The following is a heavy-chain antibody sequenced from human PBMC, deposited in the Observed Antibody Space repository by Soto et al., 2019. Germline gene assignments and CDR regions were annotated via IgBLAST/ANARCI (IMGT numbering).Heavy chain of an antibody. CDR3: ARRYCSSTSCSYGMDV. J-gene: IGHJ6*02. V-gene: IGHV3-13*01. Sequence: GGSLRLSCAASGFTFSSYDMHWVRQATGKGLEWVSAIGTAGDTYYPGSVKGRFTISRENAENSLYLQMNSLRAEDTAVYYCARRYCSSTSCSYGMDVWGQGTTVTVSS. D-gene: IGHD2-2*01. CDR2: IGTAGDT. CDR1: GFTFSSYD.